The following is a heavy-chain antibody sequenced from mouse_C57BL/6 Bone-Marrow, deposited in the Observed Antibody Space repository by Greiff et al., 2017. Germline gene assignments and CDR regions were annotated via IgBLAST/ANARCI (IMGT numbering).Heavy chain of an antibody. V-gene: IGHV1-82*01. J-gene: IGHJ2*01. Sequence: QVQLQQSGPELVKPGASVKISCKASGYAFSSSWMNWVKQRPGKGLEWIGRIYPGDGDTNYNGKFKGKATLTADKSSSTAYMQLSSLTSEDSAVYYCARSKIPQLGLRDYWGQGTTLTVSS. D-gene: IGHD4-1*02. CDR3: ARSKIPQLGLRDY. CDR1: GYAFSSSW. CDR2: IYPGDGDT.